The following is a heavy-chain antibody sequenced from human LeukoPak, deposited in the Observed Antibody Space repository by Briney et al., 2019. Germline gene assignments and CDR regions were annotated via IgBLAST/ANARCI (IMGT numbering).Heavy chain of an antibody. V-gene: IGHV1-69*13. CDR2: IIPIFGTA. CDR1: GGTFSSYA. CDR3: ASNRFLEWLSDYYYYMDV. D-gene: IGHD3-3*01. Sequence: SVKVSCKASGGTFSSYAISWVRQAPGQGLEWMGGIIPIFGTANYAQKFQGRVTITADESTSTAYMELSSLSSEDTAVYYCASNRFLEWLSDYYYYMDVWGKGTTVTVSS. J-gene: IGHJ6*03.